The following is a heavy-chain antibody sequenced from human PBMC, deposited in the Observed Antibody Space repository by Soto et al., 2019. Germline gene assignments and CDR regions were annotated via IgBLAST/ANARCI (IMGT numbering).Heavy chain of an antibody. J-gene: IGHJ6*02. CDR1: QYIFTSYY. V-gene: IGHV1-46*01. CDR2: INPSGGRT. CDR3: AREGLILPGGYNRYYGMDV. Sequence: QVQLVQSGAEMKKPGAAMKVSCKASQYIFTSYYMHWLRQAPGQGLEWLGVINPSGGRTTYAQNFQGRVTMSWDTSTSKVYMELSSLTSDDTAVYFCAREGLILPGGYNRYYGMDVWGQGTTVTVS. D-gene: IGHD5-12*01.